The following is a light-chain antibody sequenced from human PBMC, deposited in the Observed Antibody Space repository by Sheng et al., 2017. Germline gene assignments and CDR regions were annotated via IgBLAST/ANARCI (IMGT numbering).Light chain of an antibody. J-gene: IGLJ2*01. CDR1: SSDVGSYNL. Sequence: QSALTQPASVSGSPGQSITISCTGTSSDVGSYNLVSWYQQHPGKAPKLMLYEVTNRPSGVSNRFSGSKSGNTASLTISGLQAEDEANYYCCSYARTNTFVFGGGTKLTVL. CDR3: CSYARTNTFV. V-gene: IGLV2-23*02. CDR2: EVT.